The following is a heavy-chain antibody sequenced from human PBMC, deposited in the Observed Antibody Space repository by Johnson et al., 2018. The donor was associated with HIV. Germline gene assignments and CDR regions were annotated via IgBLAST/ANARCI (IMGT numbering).Heavy chain of an antibody. CDR2: IRYDGSNK. V-gene: IGHV3-30*02. Sequence: QAQLVESGGGVVQPGGSLRLSCAASGFTFSSYGMHWVRQAPGKGLEWVAFIRYDGSNKYYADSVKGRFTISRDNSKNTLYLQMNSLRAEDTAVYYCAKDRRELPSPFDIWGQGTMVTVSS. D-gene: IGHD1-7*01. CDR1: GFTFSSYG. J-gene: IGHJ3*02. CDR3: AKDRRELPSPFDI.